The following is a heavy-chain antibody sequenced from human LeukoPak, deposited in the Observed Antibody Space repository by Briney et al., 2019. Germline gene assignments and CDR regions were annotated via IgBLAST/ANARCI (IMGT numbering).Heavy chain of an antibody. Sequence: ASVKVSCKASGGTFSSYAISWVRQAPGQGLEWMGGIIPIFGTANYAQKLQGRVTMTTDTSTSTAYMELRSLRSDDTAVYYCARDVKYCSSTSCYLPYYYYGMDVWGQGTTVTVSS. CDR1: GGTFSSYA. D-gene: IGHD2-2*01. CDR2: IIPIFGTA. CDR3: ARDVKYCSSTSCYLPYYYYGMDV. J-gene: IGHJ6*02. V-gene: IGHV1-69*05.